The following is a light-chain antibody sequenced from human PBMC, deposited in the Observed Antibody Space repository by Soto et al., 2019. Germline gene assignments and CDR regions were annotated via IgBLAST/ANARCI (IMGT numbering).Light chain of an antibody. CDR1: ISDIGGYNF. J-gene: IGLJ2*01. CDR2: DVN. CDR3: SSYTGTSTVV. Sequence: QSALTQPPSVSGSPGQSITISCTGTISDIGGYNFISWYQHHPGKAPKLVIYDVNNRPSGVSYRFSGSKSGNTASLTISGLQAEDEADYYCSSYTGTSTVVFGGGTKLTVL. V-gene: IGLV2-14*01.